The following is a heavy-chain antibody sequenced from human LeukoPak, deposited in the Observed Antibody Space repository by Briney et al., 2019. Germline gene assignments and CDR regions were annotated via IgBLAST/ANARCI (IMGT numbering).Heavy chain of an antibody. CDR2: ISSSIITI. CDR3: ARESVAVAGHFDY. V-gene: IGHV3-48*01. Sequence: GGSLRLSCAASGFTFSSYSMNWVRQAPGKGLEWVSYISSSIITIYYTDSVEGRFAISRDNAKNSLYLQINSLRAEDTAVYYCARESVAVAGHFDYWGQGTLVTVSS. CDR1: GFTFSSYS. D-gene: IGHD6-19*01. J-gene: IGHJ4*02.